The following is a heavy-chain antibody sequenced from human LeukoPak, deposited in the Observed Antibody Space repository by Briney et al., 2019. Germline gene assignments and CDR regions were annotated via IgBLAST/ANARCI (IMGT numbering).Heavy chain of an antibody. Sequence: ASETLSLTCTVSGGSISSSSYYWGWIRQPPGKGLEWIGSIYYSGSTCYNPSLKSRVTISVDTSKNQFSLKLSSVTAADTAVYYCASSKLYYDILTGYDTMFSYFDLWGRGTLVTVSS. CDR3: ASSKLYYDILTGYDTMFSYFDL. V-gene: IGHV4-39*01. CDR2: IYYSGST. J-gene: IGHJ2*01. CDR1: GGSISSSSYY. D-gene: IGHD3-9*01.